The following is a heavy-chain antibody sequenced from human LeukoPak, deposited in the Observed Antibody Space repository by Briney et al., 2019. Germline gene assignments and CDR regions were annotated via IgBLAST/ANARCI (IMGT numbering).Heavy chain of an antibody. CDR2: TYYRSKWYN. J-gene: IGHJ3*02. D-gene: IGHD5-12*01. CDR1: GDSVSSNSAA. Sequence: SQTLSLTCAISGDSVSSNSAAWNWIRQSPSRGLEWLGRTYYRSKWYNDYAVSVKSRITINPDTSKNQFSLQLNSVTPEDTAVYYCAREWPYGDSGKPEGHSGLVSPDAFDIWGQGTMVTVSS. V-gene: IGHV6-1*01. CDR3: AREWPYGDSGKPEGHSGLVSPDAFDI.